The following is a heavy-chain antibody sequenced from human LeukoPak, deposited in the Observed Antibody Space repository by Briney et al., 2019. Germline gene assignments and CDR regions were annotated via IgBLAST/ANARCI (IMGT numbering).Heavy chain of an antibody. J-gene: IGHJ5*02. Sequence: SETLSLTCTVSGASIISYYWTWIRQPPGKGLGWIGYIYYSGSTNYNPSLKSRVTISVDTSKNQFSLKLSSVTAADTAVYYCARLYREGGERFDPWGQGTLVTVSS. CDR2: IYYSGST. CDR1: GASIISYY. D-gene: IGHD1-26*01. V-gene: IGHV4-59*01. CDR3: ARLYREGGERFDP.